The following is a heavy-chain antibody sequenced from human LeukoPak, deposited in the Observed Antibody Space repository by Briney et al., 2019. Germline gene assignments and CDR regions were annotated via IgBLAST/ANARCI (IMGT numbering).Heavy chain of an antibody. CDR1: GGSFSGYY. CDR2: IYTSGST. V-gene: IGHV4-4*07. Sequence: SETLSLTCAVSGGSFSGYYWSWIRQPPGKGLEWIGRIYTSGSTNYNPSLKSRVTMSVDTSKNQFSLKLSSVTAADTAVYYCARGVAAAGRVPVWGIYYYYYMDVGGKEPTVTVSS. D-gene: IGHD6-13*01. CDR3: ARGVAAAGRVPVWGIYYYYYMDV. J-gene: IGHJ6*03.